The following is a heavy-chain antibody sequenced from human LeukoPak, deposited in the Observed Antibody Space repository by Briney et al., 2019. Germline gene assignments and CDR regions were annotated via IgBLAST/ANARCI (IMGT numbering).Heavy chain of an antibody. CDR3: ARGGITMVRGDFDY. D-gene: IGHD3-10*01. CDR2: INSDGSST. J-gene: IGHJ4*02. CDR1: GLTFSSYW. Sequence: GGSLRLSCAASGLTFSSYWMHWVRQAPGKGLVWVSRINSDGSSTSYADSVKGRFTISRDNAKNTLYLQMNSLRAEDTAVYYCARGGITMVRGDFDYWGQGTLVTVSS. V-gene: IGHV3-74*01.